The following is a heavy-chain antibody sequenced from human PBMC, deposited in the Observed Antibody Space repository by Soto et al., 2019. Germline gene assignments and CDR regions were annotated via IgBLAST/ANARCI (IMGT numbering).Heavy chain of an antibody. D-gene: IGHD2-2*01. CDR3: TRLPPYCSSTSCPQNDAFDI. V-gene: IGHV3-73*01. CDR2: IRSKANSYAT. CDR1: GFTFSGSA. J-gene: IGHJ3*02. Sequence: GGSLRLSCAASGFTFSGSAMHWVRQASGKGLEWVGRIRSKANSYATAYAASVKGRFTISRDDSKNTAYLQMNSLKTEDTAVYYCTRLPPYCSSTSCPQNDAFDIWGQGTMVTGSS.